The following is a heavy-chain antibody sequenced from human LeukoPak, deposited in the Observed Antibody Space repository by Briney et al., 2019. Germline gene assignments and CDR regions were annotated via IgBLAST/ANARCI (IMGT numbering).Heavy chain of an antibody. CDR2: INHSGST. D-gene: IGHD3-3*01. V-gene: IGHV4-34*01. Sequence: PSETLSLTCAVYGGSFSGYYWSWIRQPPGKGLEWIGEINHSGSTNYNPSLKSRVTISVDTSKNQFSLKLSSVTAADTAVYYCARGPTYYDFWSGYYLDAFDIRGQGTMVTVPS. CDR3: ARGPTYYDFWSGYYLDAFDI. J-gene: IGHJ3*02. CDR1: GGSFSGYY.